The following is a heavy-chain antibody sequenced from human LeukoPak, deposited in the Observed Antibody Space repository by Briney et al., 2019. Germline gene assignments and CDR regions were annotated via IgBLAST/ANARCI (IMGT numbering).Heavy chain of an antibody. CDR1: GYSISSGYY. CDR2: IYYSGST. Sequence: KSSETLSLTCTVSGYSISSGYYWGWIRQPPGKGLEWIGSIYYSGSTYYNPSLKSRVTISVDTSKNQFSLKLSSVTAAHTAVYYCARLPLTMVRGVIDYWGQGTLVTVSS. V-gene: IGHV4-38-2*02. J-gene: IGHJ4*02. CDR3: ARLPLTMVRGVIDY. D-gene: IGHD3-10*01.